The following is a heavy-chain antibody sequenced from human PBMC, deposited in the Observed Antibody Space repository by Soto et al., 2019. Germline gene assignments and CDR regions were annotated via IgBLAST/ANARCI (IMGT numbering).Heavy chain of an antibody. Sequence: ASVKVSCKASGYTFTSYAMHWVRQAPGQRLEWMGWINAGNGNTKYSQKFQGRVTITRDTSASTAYMELSSLRGEDTAVYYCEKDYYRGYSYAHDYWGQGTLVTVSS. V-gene: IGHV1-3*01. CDR2: INAGNGNT. CDR3: EKDYYRGYSYAHDY. D-gene: IGHD5-18*01. J-gene: IGHJ4*02. CDR1: GYTFTSYA.